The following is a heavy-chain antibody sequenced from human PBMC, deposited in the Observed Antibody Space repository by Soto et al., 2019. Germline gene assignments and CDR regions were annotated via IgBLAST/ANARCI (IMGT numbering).Heavy chain of an antibody. CDR2: ISYDGIRK. J-gene: IGHJ6*02. CDR3: GRESTVTSTPQENYYYGMDV. V-gene: IGHV3-30*03. D-gene: IGHD4-17*01. CDR1: GFTFRSYG. Sequence: QVQLVESGGGVVQPGRSLRLSCAPSGFTFRSYGMHWVRQAPGKGLEWVAVISYDGIRKYYADSVKGRFTISRDNSKNTLSMQMNSLKAEDRAVYYCGRESTVTSTPQENYYYGMDVWGQGTTVTVSS.